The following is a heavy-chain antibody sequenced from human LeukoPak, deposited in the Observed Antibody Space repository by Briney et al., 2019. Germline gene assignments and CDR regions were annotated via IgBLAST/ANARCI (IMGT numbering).Heavy chain of an antibody. V-gene: IGHV3-30*03. J-gene: IGHJ4*02. Sequence: PGGSLRLSCAASGFTFKNHAMHWVRQPPGKGPEWVAVISDDGNNIYYSESVKGRFTISRDNSKDTLCLEVNSLEIEDTAVYFCARGGINYADYWGQGTLVTVSS. CDR1: GFTFKNHA. CDR3: ARGGINYADY. CDR2: ISDDGNNI. D-gene: IGHD3-10*01.